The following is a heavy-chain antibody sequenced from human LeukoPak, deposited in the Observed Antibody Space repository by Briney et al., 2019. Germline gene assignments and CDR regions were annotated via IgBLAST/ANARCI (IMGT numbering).Heavy chain of an antibody. CDR3: ARAFDSSGYRDRGFVDY. D-gene: IGHD3-22*01. CDR2: IYYSGST. V-gene: IGHV4-39*07. Sequence: SETLSLTCTISGTVSGYFSTTYYWGWIRQPPGKGLEWIGSIYYSGSTNYNPSLKSRVTISVDTSKNQFSLKLSSVTAADTAVYYCARAFDSSGYRDRGFVDYWGQGTLVTVSS. J-gene: IGHJ4*02. CDR1: GTVSGYFSTTYY.